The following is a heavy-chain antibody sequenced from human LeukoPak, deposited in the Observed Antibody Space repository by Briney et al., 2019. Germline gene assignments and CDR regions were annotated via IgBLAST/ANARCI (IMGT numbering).Heavy chain of an antibody. J-gene: IGHJ4*02. CDR2: IYYSGST. D-gene: IGHD2-21*02. Sequence: PSQTLSLTCTVSGGSISSGGYYWSWIRQHPGKGLEWIGYIYYSGSTYYNPSLKSRVTISVDTSKNQFSLKLSSVTAADTAVYYCARGQTSVVTAIPYYFDYWGRGTLVTVSS. V-gene: IGHV4-31*03. CDR1: GGSISSGGYY. CDR3: ARGQTSVVTAIPYYFDY.